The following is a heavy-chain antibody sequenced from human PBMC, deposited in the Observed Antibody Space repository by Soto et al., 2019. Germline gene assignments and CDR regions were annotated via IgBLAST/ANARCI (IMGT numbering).Heavy chain of an antibody. CDR2: LSRTGGAM. CDR3: AFYEFWSGSHATDY. J-gene: IGHJ4*02. V-gene: IGHV3-48*03. CDR1: GFTFSNYE. D-gene: IGHD3-3*01. Sequence: GGSLRLSCVVSGFTFSNYEVNWVRQAPGKGLEWISYLSRTGGAMFYADSVKGRLTISRDNARNSLYLQMNSLRAEDTAIYYCAFYEFWSGSHATDYWGQGTLVTVSS.